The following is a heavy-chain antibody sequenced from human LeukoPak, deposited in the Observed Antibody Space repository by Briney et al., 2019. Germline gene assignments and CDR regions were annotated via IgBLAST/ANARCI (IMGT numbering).Heavy chain of an antibody. CDR1: GYTFTSYY. D-gene: IGHD3-3*01. J-gene: IGHJ2*01. CDR2: INPSGGST. CDR3: ARETPRAYDFWSGALGYFDL. V-gene: IGHV1-46*01. Sequence: ASVKFSCKASGYTFTSYYMHWVRQAPGQGLEWMGIINPSGGSTSYAQKFQGRVTMTRDTSTSTVYMELSSLRSEDTAVYYCARETPRAYDFWSGALGYFDLWGRGTLVTVSS.